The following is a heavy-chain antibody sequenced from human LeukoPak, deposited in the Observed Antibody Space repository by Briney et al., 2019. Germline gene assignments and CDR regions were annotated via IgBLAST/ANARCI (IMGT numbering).Heavy chain of an antibody. CDR3: ARGGHFSSYKEYFHN. J-gene: IGHJ1*01. CDR2: ISGSGATI. D-gene: IGHD6-13*01. Sequence: GGSLRLSCAASGFTFSNYEMNWVRQAPGKGLEWIAHISGSGATIYYADPVKGRFTISRDNAKNSVYLQMNSLRAEDTAVYSCARGGHFSSYKEYFHNWGQGTLVSVSS. V-gene: IGHV3-48*03. CDR1: GFTFSNYE.